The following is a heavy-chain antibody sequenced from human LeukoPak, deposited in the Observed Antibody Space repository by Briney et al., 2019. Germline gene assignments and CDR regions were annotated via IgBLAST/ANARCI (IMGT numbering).Heavy chain of an antibody. Sequence: GGSLRLSCAASGFTFSSYAMSWVRQAPGKGLEWVSGISGSGDSTYYADSVKGRFTISRDNSKNTLYLQMNTLRAEDTAVYYCAKGLMYYYDSSGYYYYFDYWGQGTLVTVSS. D-gene: IGHD3-22*01. CDR1: GFTFSSYA. CDR3: AKGLMYYYDSSGYYYYFDY. V-gene: IGHV3-23*01. J-gene: IGHJ4*02. CDR2: ISGSGDST.